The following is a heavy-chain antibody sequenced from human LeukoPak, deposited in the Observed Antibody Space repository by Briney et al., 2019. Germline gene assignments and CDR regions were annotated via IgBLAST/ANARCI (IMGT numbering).Heavy chain of an antibody. D-gene: IGHD3-3*01. CDR1: GFTFKNYA. CDR2: ISGSDAGT. V-gene: IGHV3-23*01. J-gene: IGHJ6*03. CDR3: ARVASRLYYDFWSGYYTGGYYYYMDV. Sequence: GGSLRLSCAASGFTFKNYAMSWVRQAPGKGLEWVSAISGSDAGTYYADSVKGRFTISRDNAKNSLYLQMNSLRAEDTAVYYCARVASRLYYDFWSGYYTGGYYYYMDVWGKGTTVTVSS.